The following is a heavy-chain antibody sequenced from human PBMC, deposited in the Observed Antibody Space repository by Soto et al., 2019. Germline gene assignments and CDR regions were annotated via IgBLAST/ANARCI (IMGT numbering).Heavy chain of an antibody. J-gene: IGHJ4*02. D-gene: IGHD1-7*01. CDR1: GFTFSDYY. V-gene: IGHV3-11*06. Sequence: QVHLVESGGGLVKPGGSLRLSCAASGFTFSDYYMSWIRQAPGKGLEWLSYSSDSGTFTRYADSVKGRFSISRDNAKNSLYLQINSLRGEDTAIYYCARSGVNYNLLDYWGQGTPVTVSS. CDR3: ARSGVNYNLLDY. CDR2: SSDSGTFT.